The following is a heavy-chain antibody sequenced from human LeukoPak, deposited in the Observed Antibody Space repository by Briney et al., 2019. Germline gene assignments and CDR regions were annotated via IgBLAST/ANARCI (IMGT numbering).Heavy chain of an antibody. V-gene: IGHV4-34*01. Sequence: SETLSLTCAVYGGSFSGYYWSWIRQPPGKGLEWIGEINHSGSTNYNPSLKSRVTISVDTSKNQFSLKLSSVTAADTAVYYCAREENVYYYFDYWGQGTLVTVSS. D-gene: IGHD3-10*01. CDR3: AREENVYYYFDY. CDR1: GGSFSGYY. J-gene: IGHJ4*02. CDR2: INHSGST.